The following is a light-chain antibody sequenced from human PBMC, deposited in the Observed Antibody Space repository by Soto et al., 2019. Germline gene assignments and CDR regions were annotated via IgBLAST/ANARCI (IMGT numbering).Light chain of an antibody. J-gene: IGKJ4*01. Sequence: EIVMTQSPATLSVSPGERATLSCRASQSVRSDLAWYQQKPGQAPRLLISGASTRATGIPARFSGSGSGTEFTLTISSLQSEDFAVYYCQQYNNWPLLTFGGGTKVEIK. V-gene: IGKV3-15*01. CDR1: QSVRSD. CDR3: QQYNNWPLLT. CDR2: GAS.